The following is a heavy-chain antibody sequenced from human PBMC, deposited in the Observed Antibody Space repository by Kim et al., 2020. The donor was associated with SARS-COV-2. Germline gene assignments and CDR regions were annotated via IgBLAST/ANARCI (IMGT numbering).Heavy chain of an antibody. CDR3: AKKGVEVVIPDAFDI. CDR2: ISGSGGST. V-gene: IGHV3-23*01. J-gene: IGHJ3*02. D-gene: IGHD3-22*01. CDR1: GFTFSSYA. Sequence: GGSLRLSCAASGFTFSSYAMSWVRQAPGKGLEWDSAISGSGGSTYYADSVKGRFTISRDNSKNTLYLQMNSLRAEDTAVYYCAKKGVEVVIPDAFDIWGQGTMVTVSS.